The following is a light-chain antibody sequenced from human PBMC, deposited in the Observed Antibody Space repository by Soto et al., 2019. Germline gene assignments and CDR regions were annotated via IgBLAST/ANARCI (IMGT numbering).Light chain of an antibody. Sequence: QAVVTQPPSASGTPGQRVTISCSGSSSNIGSNTVNWFQQVPGAAPKLLIYSSNNQRPSGVPDRFSGSKSGTSASLAISGLQSEDEADYYCAAWDDSLKGWVFGGGTKLTVL. V-gene: IGLV1-44*01. J-gene: IGLJ3*02. CDR3: AAWDDSLKGWV. CDR2: SSNN. CDR1: SSNIGSNT.